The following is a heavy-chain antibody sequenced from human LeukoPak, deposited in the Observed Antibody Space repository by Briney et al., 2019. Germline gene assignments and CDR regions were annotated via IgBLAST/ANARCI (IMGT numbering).Heavy chain of an antibody. CDR1: GGSFSGYY. Sequence: PSETLSLTCAVYGGSFSGYYWSWIRQPPGKGLEWIGEINHSGSTYYNPSLKSRVTISVDTSKNQFSLKLSSVTAADTAVYYCARHWSIVGATSWYFDYWGQGTLVTVSS. D-gene: IGHD1-26*01. CDR3: ARHWSIVGATSWYFDY. V-gene: IGHV4-34*01. CDR2: INHSGST. J-gene: IGHJ4*02.